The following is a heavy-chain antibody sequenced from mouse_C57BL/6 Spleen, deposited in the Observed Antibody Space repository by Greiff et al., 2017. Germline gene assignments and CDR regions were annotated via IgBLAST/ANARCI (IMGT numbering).Heavy chain of an antibody. Sequence: QVQLQQSGAELVKPGASVKLSCKASGYTFTSYWMHWVKQRPGQGLEWIGMIHPNSGSTNYNEKFKSKATLTVDKSSSTAYMQLSSLTSEDSAVYYCAREGYDGYTDYAMDYWGQGTSVTVSS. J-gene: IGHJ4*01. V-gene: IGHV1-64*01. D-gene: IGHD2-3*01. CDR2: IHPNSGST. CDR1: GYTFTSYW. CDR3: AREGYDGYTDYAMDY.